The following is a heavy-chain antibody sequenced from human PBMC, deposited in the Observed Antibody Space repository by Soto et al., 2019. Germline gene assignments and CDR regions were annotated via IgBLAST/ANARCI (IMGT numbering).Heavy chain of an antibody. CDR1: GFTFSSYA. V-gene: IGHV3-30-3*01. CDR2: ITCDGSNK. CDR3: ARDGGTGTTPVGSRAGYDY. Sequence: QVQLVESGGGVVQPGRSLRLSCAASGFTFSSYAMHWVRQAPGKGLEWVAVITCDGSNKDYADSVKGRFTISRDNSKNPLYLQMNSLRAEDTAVYYCARDGGTGTTPVGSRAGYDYWGQGTMVTVSS. J-gene: IGHJ4*02. D-gene: IGHD1-7*01.